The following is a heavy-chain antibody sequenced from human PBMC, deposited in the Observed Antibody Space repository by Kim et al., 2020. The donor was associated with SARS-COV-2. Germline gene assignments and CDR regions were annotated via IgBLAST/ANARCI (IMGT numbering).Heavy chain of an antibody. J-gene: IGHJ4*02. CDR1: GYTFTSYG. CDR3: ARIMITFGGVIVTPFDY. CDR2: ISAYNGNT. V-gene: IGHV1-18*04. Sequence: ASVKVSCKASGYTFTSYGISWVRQAPGQGLEWMGWISAYNGNTNYAQKLQGRVTMTTDTSTSTAYMELRSLRSDDTAVYYCARIMITFGGVIVTPFDYWGQGTLFTVSS. D-gene: IGHD3-16*02.